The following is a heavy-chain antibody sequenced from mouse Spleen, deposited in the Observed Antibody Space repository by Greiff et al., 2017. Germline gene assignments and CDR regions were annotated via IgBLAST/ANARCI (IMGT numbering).Heavy chain of an antibody. Sequence: QVQLQQSGAELAKPGASVKLPCKASGYTFTSYWMHWVKQRPGQGLEWIGYINPSSGYTKYNQKFKDKATLTADKSSSTAYMQLSSLTYEDSAVYYCARSGRLYYYAMDYWGQGTSVTVSS. D-gene: IGHD6-1*01. CDR1: GYTFTSYW. J-gene: IGHJ4*01. CDR3: ARSGRLYYYAMDY. V-gene: IGHV1-7*01. CDR2: INPSSGYT.